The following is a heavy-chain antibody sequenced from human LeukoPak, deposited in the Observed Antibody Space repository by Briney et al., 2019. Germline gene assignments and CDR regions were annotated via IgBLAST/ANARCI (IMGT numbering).Heavy chain of an antibody. CDR2: IIPIFGTA. D-gene: IGHD1-26*01. CDR3: ARDSGGVGATEYYYYYMDV. CDR1: GYTFISYA. Sequence: ASVKVSCKASGYTFISYAISWVRQAPGQGLEWMGGIIPIFGTANYAQKFQGRVTITADKSTSTAYMELSSLRSEDTAVYYCARDSGGVGATEYYYYYMDVWGKGTTVTVSS. V-gene: IGHV1-69*06. J-gene: IGHJ6*03.